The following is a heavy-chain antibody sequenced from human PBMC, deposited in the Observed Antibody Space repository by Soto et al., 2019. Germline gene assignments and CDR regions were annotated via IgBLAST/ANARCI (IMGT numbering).Heavy chain of an antibody. Sequence: PSETLSLTCSVSGGSINSSSYFWGWVRQPPGKGLEWIGSIYYSGSTYYNPSLRSRVTISVDTSKNQFSLKLSSVTAADTAVFYCARSSGGVFGIIIEGSNWLAPWGQGSLVTVSS. CDR3: ARSSGGVFGIIIEGSNWLAP. V-gene: IGHV4-39*01. J-gene: IGHJ5*02. D-gene: IGHD3-16*02. CDR2: IYYSGST. CDR1: GGSINSSSYF.